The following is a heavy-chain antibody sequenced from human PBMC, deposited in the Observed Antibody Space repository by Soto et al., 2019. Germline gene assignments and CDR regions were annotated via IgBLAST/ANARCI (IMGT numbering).Heavy chain of an antibody. CDR2: IKGDGTTT. Sequence: GGSLRLSCAASGFTLSTYWMHWVRQAPGKGLAWVSRIKGDGTTTSYADSVKGRFSISRDNARNTLYLQMNSLTAEDTAVYYCARAAVAAHFDLWGQGARFTVSS. CDR1: GFTLSTYW. CDR3: ARAAVAAHFDL. D-gene: IGHD6-19*01. J-gene: IGHJ4*02. V-gene: IGHV3-74*01.